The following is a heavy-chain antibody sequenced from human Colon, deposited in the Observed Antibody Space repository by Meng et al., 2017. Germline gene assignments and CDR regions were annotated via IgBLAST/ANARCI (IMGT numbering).Heavy chain of an antibody. CDR1: GFTFHNYA. CDR2: IGADSTEM. D-gene: IGHD2-21*02. J-gene: IGHJ4*02. V-gene: IGHV3-23*01. CDR3: AKYRGIGADRNFDY. Sequence: ESLKIPCDSSGFTFHNYAMAWVRQAPGEGLAWVSVIGADSTEMQYADSVKGRFTISRDNARNTVHLEVSSLRAEDQAIYFCAKYRGIGADRNFDYWGQGTLVTFAS.